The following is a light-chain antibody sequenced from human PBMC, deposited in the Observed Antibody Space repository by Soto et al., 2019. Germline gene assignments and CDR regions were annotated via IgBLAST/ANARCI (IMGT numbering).Light chain of an antibody. CDR3: MSYGSSTTLFV. CDR1: SSDVGGYNY. CDR2: EVS. V-gene: IGLV2-14*01. J-gene: IGLJ1*01. Sequence: ALTQPASVSGSPGQSITISCTGSSSDVGGYNYVSWYQQHPGKAPRLMIYEVSNRPSGVSNRFSGSKSGNTASLTISGLQAEDEADYYCMSYGSSTTLFVFGTGTKVTVL.